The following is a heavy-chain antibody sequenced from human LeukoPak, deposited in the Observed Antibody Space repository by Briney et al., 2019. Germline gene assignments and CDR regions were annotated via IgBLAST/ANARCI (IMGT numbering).Heavy chain of an antibody. Sequence: SETLSLTCAVSGGSISSYYWSWIRQPAGKGLEWIGRIYTSGSTNYNPSLKSRVTISVDTSKNQFSLKLSSVTAADTAVYYCASGGEYYYDSSGYFTRAGFDYWGQGTLVTVSS. V-gene: IGHV4-4*07. CDR1: GGSISSYY. J-gene: IGHJ4*02. CDR3: ASGGEYYYDSSGYFTRAGFDY. D-gene: IGHD3-22*01. CDR2: IYTSGST.